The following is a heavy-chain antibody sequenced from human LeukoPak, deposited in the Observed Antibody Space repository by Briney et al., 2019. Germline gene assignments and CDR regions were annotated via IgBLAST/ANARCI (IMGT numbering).Heavy chain of an antibody. CDR3: AKHIYGVVSIQQ. Sequence: PGGSLRLSCVGSGFSFSSHWMTWVRQAPGKGLEWVGRIRSKTDGGTTDYAVSVQGRFTISRDDSKNTLYLQMSSLKTEDTAVYYCAKHIYGVVSIQQWGQGTLVTVSS. CDR1: GFSFSSHW. CDR2: IRSKTDGGTT. V-gene: IGHV3-15*01. J-gene: IGHJ1*01. D-gene: IGHD3-3*01.